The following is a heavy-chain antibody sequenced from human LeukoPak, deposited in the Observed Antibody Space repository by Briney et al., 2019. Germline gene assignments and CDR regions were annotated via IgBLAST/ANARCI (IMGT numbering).Heavy chain of an antibody. V-gene: IGHV3-74*01. Sequence: GGSLRLSCAPSGFTFNTFVMSWVRHVPGKGLVWVSRINIDGTNTYYADFVKGRFTVSRDNARNTLYLQMNSLRVDDTAIYYCLLGCGGDCYGGFDFWGQGALVTVSS. CDR2: INIDGTNT. CDR1: GFTFNTFV. D-gene: IGHD2-21*02. J-gene: IGHJ4*02. CDR3: LLGCGGDCYGGFDF.